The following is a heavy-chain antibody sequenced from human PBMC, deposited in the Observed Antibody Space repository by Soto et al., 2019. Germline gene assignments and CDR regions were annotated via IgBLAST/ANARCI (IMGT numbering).Heavy chain of an antibody. J-gene: IGHJ4*01. CDR3: ARGPVTQTSFIDH. CDR2: ISYDGGNQ. D-gene: IGHD4-4*01. Sequence: GGSLRLSCEASGFTFSRYPMPWVRDAPGKGLEWVTVISYDGGNQYYADSVKGRFTISRDNSKDTLYLQMHSLRSDDTAVYICARGPVTQTSFIDHWGQGTLVTVSS. V-gene: IGHV3-30-3*01. CDR1: GFTFSRYP.